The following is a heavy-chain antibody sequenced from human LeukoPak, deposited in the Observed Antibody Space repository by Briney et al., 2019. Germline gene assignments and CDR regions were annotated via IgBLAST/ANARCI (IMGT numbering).Heavy chain of an antibody. CDR2: ISSSSSYI. J-gene: IGHJ4*02. Sequence: GGSLRLSCAASGFTFSSYSMNWVRQAPGKGLEWVSSISSSSSYIYYADSVKGRFTISRDNAKNSLYLQMNSLRAEDTAVYYCARDLATFLEWSTYYFDYWGQRTLVTVSS. V-gene: IGHV3-21*01. CDR1: GFTFSSYS. CDR3: ARDLATFLEWSTYYFDY. D-gene: IGHD3-3*01.